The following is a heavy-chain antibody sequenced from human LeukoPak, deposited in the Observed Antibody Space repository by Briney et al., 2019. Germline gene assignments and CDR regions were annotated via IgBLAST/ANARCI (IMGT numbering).Heavy chain of an antibody. CDR3: ARDGKQWPYDY. D-gene: IGHD6-19*01. CDR1: GGTFSSYA. Sequence: ASVKVSCKASGGTFSSYAISWVRQAPGQGLEWMGGIIPIFGTANYAQKFQGRVTITADKSTSTVYMELSSLRSEDTAVYYCARDGKQWPYDYWGQGTLVTVSS. CDR2: IIPIFGTA. V-gene: IGHV1-69*06. J-gene: IGHJ4*02.